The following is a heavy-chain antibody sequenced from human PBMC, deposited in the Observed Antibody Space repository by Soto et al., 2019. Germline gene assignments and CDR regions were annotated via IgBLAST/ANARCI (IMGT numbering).Heavy chain of an antibody. Sequence: SPTLSPTCAAYGTSSSGYYCSWLRPPPGKRLEWIGEINHSGSTNYTPSLQSRVTISADTSKNQFSLRLSSVTAADTAVYFCAREMGYCTATSCHAGPLYYYMDVWGKGTTVTVSS. CDR3: AREMGYCTATSCHAGPLYYYMDV. D-gene: IGHD2-2*01. V-gene: IGHV4-34*01. CDR2: INHSGST. CDR1: GTSSSGYY. J-gene: IGHJ6*03.